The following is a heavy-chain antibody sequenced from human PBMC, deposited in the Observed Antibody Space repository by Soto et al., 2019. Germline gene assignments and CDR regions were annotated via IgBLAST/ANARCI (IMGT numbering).Heavy chain of an antibody. CDR1: GFTFSSYP. CDR3: AKETYALLVGTDY. D-gene: IGHD1-26*01. J-gene: IGHJ4*02. V-gene: IGHV3-23*01. Sequence: GGSLRLSCAASGFTFSSYPMNWVRQAPGQGLEWVSAISGSGGRTYYADSVKGRFTISRDNSKNTLYLQMNNLRAEDTAVYFCAKETYALLVGTDYWGQGTLVTVSS. CDR2: ISGSGGRT.